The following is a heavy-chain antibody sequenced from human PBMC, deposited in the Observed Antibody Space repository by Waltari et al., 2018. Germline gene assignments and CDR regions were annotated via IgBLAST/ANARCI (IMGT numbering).Heavy chain of an antibody. Sequence: QVQLVQSGSEVKKPGSSVKVSCKASGGTFSSYAISWVRQAPGHGLEWMGGITPIFGTANYAQKFQGRVTMTADESTRTAYMELSSLRSEDTAVYYCARVGYSSGWYQDYWGQGTLVTVSS. J-gene: IGHJ4*02. D-gene: IGHD6-19*01. CDR1: GGTFSSYA. V-gene: IGHV1-69*13. CDR3: ARVGYSSGWYQDY. CDR2: ITPIFGTA.